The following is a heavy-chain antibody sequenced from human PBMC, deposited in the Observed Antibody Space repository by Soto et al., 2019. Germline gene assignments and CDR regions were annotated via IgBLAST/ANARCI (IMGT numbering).Heavy chain of an antibody. CDR3: TTNSVTDFYYYGMEV. CDR1: GFTFSNGW. Sequence: GGSLRLSCEGSGFTFSNGWMTWVRQAPGKGLEWVGRIKTNIDGGRIDYAAPVKGRFTISRDDSKNTLCLQMNSLKTEDTGVYYCTTNSVTDFYYYGMEVWGLGTTVTVSS. V-gene: IGHV3-15*01. J-gene: IGHJ6*02. CDR2: IKTNIDGGRI.